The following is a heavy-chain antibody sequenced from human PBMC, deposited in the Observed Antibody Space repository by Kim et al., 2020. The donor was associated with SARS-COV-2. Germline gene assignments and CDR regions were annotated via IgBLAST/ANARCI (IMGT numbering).Heavy chain of an antibody. CDR3: ARHSAGSDQAGLFDI. V-gene: IGHV4-59*08. D-gene: IGHD1-26*01. Sequence: PSLKSRVTISVDTSKNQFSLKLSSVTAADTAVYYCARHSAGSDQAGLFDIWGQGTMVTVSS. J-gene: IGHJ3*02.